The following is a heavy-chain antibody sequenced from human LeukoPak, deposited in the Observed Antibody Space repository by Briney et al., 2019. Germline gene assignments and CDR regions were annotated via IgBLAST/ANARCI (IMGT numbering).Heavy chain of an antibody. D-gene: IGHD3-22*01. V-gene: IGHV4-31*03. CDR1: GGSISSGGYY. J-gene: IGHJ4*02. CDR2: IYYSGST. Sequence: SETLSFTCTVSGGSISSGGYYWSWIRQHPGKGLEWIGYIYYSGSTYYNPSLKSRVTISVDTSKNQFSLKLSSVTAADTAVYYCARGPPNYYDSSGYYYGVANYFDYWGQGTLVTVFS. CDR3: ARGPPNYYDSSGYYYGVANYFDY.